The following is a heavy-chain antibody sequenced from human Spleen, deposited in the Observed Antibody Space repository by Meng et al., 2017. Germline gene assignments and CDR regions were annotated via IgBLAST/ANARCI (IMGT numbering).Heavy chain of an antibody. CDR2: ISHDERNK. CDR1: GFTFSTFG. J-gene: IGHJ4*02. CDR3: ASDYYDSGSYGH. D-gene: IGHD3-10*01. V-gene: IGHV3-30*03. Sequence: QVQLVESGGGVVQPGRSLRLSCAASGFTFSTFGMHWVRQAPGTGLEWVAAISHDERNKHYADSVKSRFSISRDNSKNTLYLQMNSLRAEDTAVYYCASDYYDSGSYGHWGLGTLVTVSS.